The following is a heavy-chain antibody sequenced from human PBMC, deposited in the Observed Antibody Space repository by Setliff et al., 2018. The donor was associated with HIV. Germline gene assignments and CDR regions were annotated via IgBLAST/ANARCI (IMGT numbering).Heavy chain of an antibody. CDR3: VRPVREPVD. D-gene: IGHD6-19*01. CDR1: GFTFSSYE. CDR2: IQQHGSEI. Sequence: PSETLSLSCAASGFTFSSYEMNWVRQCPGKGLEWVANIQQHGSEIHYVASVEGRFTISRDNAKNSLYLQMNSLRAEDTAMYYCVRPVREPVDWGRGTLVTVSS. J-gene: IGHJ4*02. V-gene: IGHV3-7*05.